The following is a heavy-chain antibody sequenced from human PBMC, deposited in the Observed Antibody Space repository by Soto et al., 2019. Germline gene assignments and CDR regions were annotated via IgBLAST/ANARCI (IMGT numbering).Heavy chain of an antibody. D-gene: IGHD6-19*01. Sequence: GGSLRLSCAASRFTFTTYAMNWDRQAPGKGLEWVALMSSDGTNEHYADSVRGRFTVSRDNSRNTLFLQMNNLRTDDTAVYYCARCGDISGWYCYFDLWGRGTRVAVAS. CDR2: MSSDGTNE. CDR1: RFTFTTYA. CDR3: ARCGDISGWYCYFDL. J-gene: IGHJ4*02. V-gene: IGHV3-30-3*01.